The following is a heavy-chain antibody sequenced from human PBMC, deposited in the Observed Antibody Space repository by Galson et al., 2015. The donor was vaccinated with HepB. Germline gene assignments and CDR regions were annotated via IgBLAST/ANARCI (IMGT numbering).Heavy chain of an antibody. V-gene: IGHV1-69*02. CDR1: GGTFSSYT. D-gene: IGHD3-22*01. CDR2: IIPILGIA. J-gene: IGHJ6*02. Sequence: SVKVSCKASGGTFSSYTISWVRQAPGQGLEWIGRIIPILGIANYAQKFQGRVTITADKSTSTAYMELSSLRSEDTAVYYCARGDSSEKYGMDVWGQGTTVTVSS. CDR3: ARGDSSEKYGMDV.